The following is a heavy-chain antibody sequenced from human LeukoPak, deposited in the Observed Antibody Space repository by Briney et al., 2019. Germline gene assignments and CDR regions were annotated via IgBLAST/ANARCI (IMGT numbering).Heavy chain of an antibody. CDR1: GFTFSSYA. Sequence: PGGSLRLSCAASGFTFSSYAMSWVRQAPGKGLEWVSPISGSGGSTYYADSVKGRFTISRDNSKNTLYLQMNSLRAEDTAVYYCAKDQIVVVPAARMVDYWGQGTLVTVSS. CDR3: AKDQIVVVPAARMVDY. J-gene: IGHJ4*02. CDR2: ISGSGGST. D-gene: IGHD2-2*01. V-gene: IGHV3-23*01.